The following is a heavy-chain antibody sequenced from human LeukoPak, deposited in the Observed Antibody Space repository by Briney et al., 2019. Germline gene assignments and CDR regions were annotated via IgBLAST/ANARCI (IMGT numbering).Heavy chain of an antibody. V-gene: IGHV3-15*07. Sequence: PGGSLRLSCAASGFTFSNAYMNWVRQAPGKGLEWVGRIKPKTDGETTEYAAPVKDRFSISRDDSKNTLYLQMNSLKTEDTAVYYCTTLRGLLWFGELFFPYNAPMGDAFDIWGQGTMVTVSS. J-gene: IGHJ3*02. CDR1: GFTFSNAY. CDR2: IKPKTDGETT. D-gene: IGHD3-10*01. CDR3: TTLRGLLWFGELFFPYNAPMGDAFDI.